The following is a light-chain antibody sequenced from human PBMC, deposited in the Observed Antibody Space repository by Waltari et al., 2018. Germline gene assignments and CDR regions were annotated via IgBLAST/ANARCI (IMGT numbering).Light chain of an antibody. CDR1: SSNIGSNS. Sequence: QSVLTQPPSASEAARKSVTISCSGSSSNIGSNSVSWYQQLPETAPKLLIYYNYRLSSGVSDRFSGSKSGTSASLAISGLQTEDEADYYCAAWDDSLSGPVFGGGTRLTVL. V-gene: IGLV1-36*01. J-gene: IGLJ2*01. CDR2: YNY. CDR3: AAWDDSLSGPV.